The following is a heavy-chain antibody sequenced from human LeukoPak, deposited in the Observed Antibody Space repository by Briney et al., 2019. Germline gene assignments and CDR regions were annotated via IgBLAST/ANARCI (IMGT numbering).Heavy chain of an antibody. CDR1: GGSISSYY. J-gene: IGHJ6*03. CDR2: IYYSGST. CDR3: ARAVGSGSFQTYYYYMDV. V-gene: IGHV4-59*12. Sequence: SETLSLTCTVFGGSISSYYWSWIRQPPGKGLEWIGYIYYSGSTNYNPSLKSRVTMSVDTSKNQFSLKLSSVTAADTAVYYCARAVGSGSFQTYYYYMDVWGKGTTVTISS. D-gene: IGHD3-10*01.